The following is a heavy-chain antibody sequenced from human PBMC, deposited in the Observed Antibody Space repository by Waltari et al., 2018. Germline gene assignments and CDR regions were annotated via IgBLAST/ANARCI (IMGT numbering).Heavy chain of an antibody. V-gene: IGHV1-69*01. CDR1: GGTFSRYA. D-gene: IGHD3-10*01. CDR3: ATYGSGSYGDDAFDI. J-gene: IGHJ3*02. CDR2: IIPIFGTA. Sequence: QVQLVQSGAEVKKPGSSVKVSCKASGGTFSRYAFSLLRQARGQGLEWMGGIIPIFGTANYAQKFQGRVTITADESTSTAYMELSSLRSEDTAVYYCATYGSGSYGDDAFDIWGQGTMVTVSS.